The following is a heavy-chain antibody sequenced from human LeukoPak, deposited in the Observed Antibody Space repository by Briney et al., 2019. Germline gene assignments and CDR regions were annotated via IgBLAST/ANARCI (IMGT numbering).Heavy chain of an antibody. V-gene: IGHV3-21*01. D-gene: IGHD7-27*01. CDR1: GFTFAAYS. CDR2: VIVPTGSM. CDR3: ARDFARTGDYHHFDY. J-gene: IGHJ4*02. Sequence: PGGSLRLSCAASGFTFAAYSMNWVRQAPGKGLEWVPSVIVPTGSMYYGDSVKGRFTISRDNAMNSLYLQMSSLRAEDTAVYYCARDFARTGDYHHFDYWGQGTLVIVSS.